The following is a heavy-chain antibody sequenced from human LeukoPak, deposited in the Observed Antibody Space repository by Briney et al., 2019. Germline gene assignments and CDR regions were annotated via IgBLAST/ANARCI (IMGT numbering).Heavy chain of an antibody. J-gene: IGHJ6*03. CDR2: IIPIFGTA. CDR3: ARRVVVPAAPRSPDYYYYMDV. Sequence: SVKVSCKASGGTFSSYAISWVRQAPGQGLEWMGGIIPIFGTANYAQKFQGRVTITTDESTSTAYMELSSLRSEDTAVYYCARRVVVPAAPRSPDYYYYMDVWGKGTTVTVSS. V-gene: IGHV1-69*05. D-gene: IGHD2-2*01. CDR1: GGTFSSYA.